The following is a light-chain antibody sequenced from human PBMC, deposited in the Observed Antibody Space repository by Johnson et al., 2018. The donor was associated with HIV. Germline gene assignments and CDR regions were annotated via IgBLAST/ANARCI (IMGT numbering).Light chain of an antibody. CDR3: GTWDRSRRTPNYV. Sequence: QAVLTQPPSVSAAPGQKVTISCSGTSSNIGNNYVSWYQHLPGTAPKVLIYDNDKRPSGIPDRFSGSKSGTSATLGISGLQTGDEADYYCGTWDRSRRTPNYVFGAGTKVTVL. CDR2: DND. V-gene: IGLV1-51*01. CDR1: SSNIGNNY. J-gene: IGLJ1*01.